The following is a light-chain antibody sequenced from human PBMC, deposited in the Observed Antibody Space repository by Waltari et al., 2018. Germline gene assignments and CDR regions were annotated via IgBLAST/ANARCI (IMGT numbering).Light chain of an antibody. J-gene: IGKJ1*01. CDR3: QQSYSFTRT. Sequence: DIQMTQSTSSLSASVGDGVTITCRASQTISRYLNWYQQKPGKAPNLLIYAASSLQSGVPSRFSGSGSGRDFTLIITSLQPEDFATYYCQQSYSFTRTFGQGTKVEIK. V-gene: IGKV1-39*01. CDR1: QTISRY. CDR2: AAS.